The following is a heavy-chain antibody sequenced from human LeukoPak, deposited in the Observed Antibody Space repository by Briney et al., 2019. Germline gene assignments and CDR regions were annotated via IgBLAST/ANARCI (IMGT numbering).Heavy chain of an antibody. CDR2: MNPNSGNT. CDR3: ARGMDYDFWSGYCFWFDP. CDR1: GYTFTSYD. V-gene: IGHV1-8*01. Sequence: ASVKVSCKASGYTFTSYDINWVRQATGQGLEWMGLMNPNSGNTGYAQKFQGRVTMTRNTSISTAYMELSSLRSEDTAVYYCARGMDYDFWSGYCFWFDPWGQGTLVTVSS. D-gene: IGHD3-3*01. J-gene: IGHJ5*02.